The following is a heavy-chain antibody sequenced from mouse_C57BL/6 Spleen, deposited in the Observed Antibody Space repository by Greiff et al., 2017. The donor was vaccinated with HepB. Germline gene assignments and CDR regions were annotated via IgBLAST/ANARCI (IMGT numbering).Heavy chain of an antibody. CDR1: GYSFTGYF. Sequence: VHVKQSGPELVKPGDSVKISCKASGYSFTGYFMNWVMQSHGKSLEWIGRINPYNGDTFYNQKFKGKATLTVDKSSSTAHMELRSLTSEDSAVYYCARFNYYGSPGDYFDYWGQGTTLTVSS. D-gene: IGHD1-1*01. V-gene: IGHV1-20*01. CDR3: ARFNYYGSPGDYFDY. CDR2: INPYNGDT. J-gene: IGHJ2*01.